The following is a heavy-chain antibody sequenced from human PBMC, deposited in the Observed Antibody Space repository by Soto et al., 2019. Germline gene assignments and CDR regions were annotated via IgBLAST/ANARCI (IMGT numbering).Heavy chain of an antibody. D-gene: IGHD2-15*01. CDR2: IYYSGTT. CDR3: ARQFCSGGSCYWFDP. CDR1: RDSISSYY. Sequence: QVQLQESGPGLVKPSETLSLTCTVSRDSISSYYWSWIRQPPGKGLEWIGYIYYSGTTNYNPSLKSRVTISVDTSKNQFSLRLSSVTAADTAVYYCARQFCSGGSCYWFDPWGQGTLVTVSS. V-gene: IGHV4-59*08. J-gene: IGHJ5*02.